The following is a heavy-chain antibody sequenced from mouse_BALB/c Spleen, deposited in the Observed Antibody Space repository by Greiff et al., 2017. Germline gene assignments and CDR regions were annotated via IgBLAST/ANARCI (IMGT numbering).Heavy chain of an antibody. Sequence: VQLQESGAELVRPGASVTLSCKASGYTFTDYEMHWVKQTPVHGLEWIGAIDPETGGTAYNQKFKGKATLTADKSSSTAYMELRSLTSEDSAVYYCTRPPYGCHYGGQGTTLTVSS. CDR2: IDPETGGT. V-gene: IGHV1-15*01. D-gene: IGHD1-1*01. CDR3: TRPPYGCHY. J-gene: IGHJ2*01. CDR1: GYTFTDYE.